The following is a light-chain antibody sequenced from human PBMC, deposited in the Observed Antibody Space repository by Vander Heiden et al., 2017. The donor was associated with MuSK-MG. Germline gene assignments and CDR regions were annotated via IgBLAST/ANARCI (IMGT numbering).Light chain of an antibody. Sequence: IQLTQSPSTLPASVGDRGTITCRGSKSISSRLAWYQQQPGKAPRLLMYKASSLESGVPSRFSGSGSGTEFTLTISSLQPDDFATYYCHQYNSFSPYTFGQGTKVEIK. CDR1: KSISSR. CDR2: KAS. J-gene: IGKJ2*01. CDR3: HQYNSFSPYT. V-gene: IGKV1-5*03.